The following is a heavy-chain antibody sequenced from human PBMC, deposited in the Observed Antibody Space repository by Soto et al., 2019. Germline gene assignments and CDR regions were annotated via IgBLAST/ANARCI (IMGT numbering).Heavy chain of an antibody. CDR2: IYPGDSDI. Sequence: PGESLKISCKASGYDFTNYWIAWVRQTPGRVLEWMGMIYPGDSDIRYNPSFRGRVTISADKSITSAFVQWGSLKASDSAIYYCARFRAPRRQLISMSFHLWGLGTLVTVSS. D-gene: IGHD6-13*01. CDR3: ARFRAPRRQLISMSFHL. J-gene: IGHJ4*03. V-gene: IGHV5-51*01. CDR1: GYDFTNYW.